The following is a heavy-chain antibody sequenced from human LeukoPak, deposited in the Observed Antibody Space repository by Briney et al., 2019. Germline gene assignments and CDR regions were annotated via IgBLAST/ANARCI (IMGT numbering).Heavy chain of an antibody. D-gene: IGHD2-2*01. CDR1: GFTFSSYE. V-gene: IGHV3-48*03. CDR2: ISSSGSAI. CDR3: ASYCSSNSCRDFDY. J-gene: IGHJ4*02. Sequence: PGGSLRLSCAASGFTFSSYEMNCVRLAPGKGLEWVSFISSSGSAIYYADSVTGRFTISRDNTKTSLYLQMNSLRPEDTALYYCASYCSSNSCRDFDYWGQGTQVTVSS.